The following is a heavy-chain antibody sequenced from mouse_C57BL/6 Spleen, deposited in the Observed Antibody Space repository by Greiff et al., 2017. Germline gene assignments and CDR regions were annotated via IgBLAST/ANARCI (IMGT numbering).Heavy chain of an antibody. Sequence: QVQLQQSGPELVKPGASVKISCKASGYSFTSYYIHWVKQRPGQGLEWIGWIYPGSGNTKYNEKFKGKATLTADTSSSTAYMQLSSLTSEDSAVYYCARDSSGLFFADWGQGTLVTVSA. CDR3: ARDSSGLFFAD. CDR1: GYSFTSYY. D-gene: IGHD3-2*02. CDR2: IYPGSGNT. V-gene: IGHV1-66*01. J-gene: IGHJ3*01.